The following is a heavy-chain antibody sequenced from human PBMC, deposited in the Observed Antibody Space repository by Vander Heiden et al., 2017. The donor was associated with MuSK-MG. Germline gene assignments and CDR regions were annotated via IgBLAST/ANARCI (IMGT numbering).Heavy chain of an antibody. D-gene: IGHD3-3*01. V-gene: IGHV4-39*01. CDR1: GGPISSTRYY. CDR2: IYYSGST. J-gene: IGHJ4*02. CDR3: ARPLNYDFWSGYDR. Sequence: QLQLQESGPGLVKPSETLSLTCTVSGGPISSTRYYWGWIRQPPGKGLGWIGSIYYSGSTYYNPSLKSRVTISVDTSKNQFSLKLSSVTAADTAVYYCARPLNYDFWSGYDRWGQGTLVTVSS.